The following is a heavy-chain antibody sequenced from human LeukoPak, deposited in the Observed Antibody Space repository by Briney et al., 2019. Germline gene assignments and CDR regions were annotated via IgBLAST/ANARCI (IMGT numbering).Heavy chain of an antibody. D-gene: IGHD5-18*01. Sequence: GGSLRLSCAASGFTFSSYGMHWVRQALGKGLEWVAVIWYDGSNKYYADSVKGRFTISRDNSKNTLYLQMNSLRAEDTAVYYCARDMGLLVDYWGQGTLVTVSS. CDR3: ARDMGLLVDY. V-gene: IGHV3-33*01. CDR2: IWYDGSNK. J-gene: IGHJ4*02. CDR1: GFTFSSYG.